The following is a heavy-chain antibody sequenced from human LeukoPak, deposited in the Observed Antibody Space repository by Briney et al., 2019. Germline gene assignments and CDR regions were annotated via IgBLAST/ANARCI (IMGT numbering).Heavy chain of an antibody. CDR3: ARDNIAATGTGDY. J-gene: IGHJ4*02. V-gene: IGHV3-64*01. CDR1: GFTFSDYA. D-gene: IGHD6-13*01. Sequence: GGSLRLSCAASGFTFSDYAMHWVRQARGKGLEYVSAISSNGGSTYYANSVKGRFTISRDTSKNRLYLQMGSLRAEDMAVYYCARDNIAATGTGDYWGQGTLVTVSS. CDR2: ISSNGGST.